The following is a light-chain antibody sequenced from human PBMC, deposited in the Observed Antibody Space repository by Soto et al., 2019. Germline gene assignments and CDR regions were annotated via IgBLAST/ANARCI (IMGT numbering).Light chain of an antibody. Sequence: QSALTQPASVSGSPGHSITISCTGTSSDVGDYNYVSWYQQHPGKAPKLMLYDVSNRPSGISNRFSGSKSGNTASLTISGLQAEDEADYYCSSYTSSSTLFGTGTKLTVL. CDR1: SSDVGDYNY. J-gene: IGLJ1*01. CDR3: SSYTSSSTL. V-gene: IGLV2-14*01. CDR2: DVS.